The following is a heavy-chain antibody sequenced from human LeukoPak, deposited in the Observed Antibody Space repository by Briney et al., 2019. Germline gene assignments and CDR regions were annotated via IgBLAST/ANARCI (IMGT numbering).Heavy chain of an antibody. CDR3: ARVGAYDSSGYYLPSFDY. V-gene: IGHV4-31*11. CDR1: GGSFSGYY. J-gene: IGHJ4*02. Sequence: SETLSLTCAVYGGSFSGYYWSWIRQHPGKGLEWIGYIYYSGSTYYNPSLKSRVTISVDTSKNQFSLKLSSVTAADTAVYYCARVGAYDSSGYYLPSFDYWGQGTLVTVSS. CDR2: IYYSGST. D-gene: IGHD3-22*01.